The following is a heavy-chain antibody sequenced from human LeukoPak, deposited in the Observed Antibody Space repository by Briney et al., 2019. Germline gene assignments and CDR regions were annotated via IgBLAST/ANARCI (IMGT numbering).Heavy chain of an antibody. CDR1: GGSFSGYY. CDR3: ARGLLGKNIDY. CDR2: INHSGST. V-gene: IGHV4-34*01. Sequence: SETLSLTCAVYGGSFSGYYWSWIRQPPGKGLEWIGEINHSGSTNYNPSLKSRVAISVDTSKNQFSLKLSSVTAADTAVYYCARGLLGKNIDYWGQGTLVTVSS. J-gene: IGHJ4*02. D-gene: IGHD7-27*01.